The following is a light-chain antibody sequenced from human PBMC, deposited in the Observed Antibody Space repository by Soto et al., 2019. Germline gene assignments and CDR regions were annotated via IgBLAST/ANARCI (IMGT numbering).Light chain of an antibody. CDR2: GAS. Sequence: EIVLTQSPGTLSLSPGERATLSCRASQTVRTNYLAWFQHKPDQAPRLLIYGASSRATGIPDRCSGSGSGTDFTLTITRLEPEDFAVYFCPQYSDAPRTFGGGTKVEIK. J-gene: IGKJ4*01. CDR1: QTVRTNY. V-gene: IGKV3-20*01. CDR3: PQYSDAPRT.